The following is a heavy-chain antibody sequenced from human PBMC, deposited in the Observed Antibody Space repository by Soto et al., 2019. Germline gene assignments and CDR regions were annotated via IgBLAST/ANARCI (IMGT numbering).Heavy chain of an antibody. J-gene: IGHJ4*02. V-gene: IGHV1-69*06. CDR2: IIPIFGTA. Sequence: SVKVSCKASGGTFSSYAISWVRQAPGQGLEWMGGIIPIFGTANYAQKFQGRVTITADNSKNTLFLQMNSLRAEDTAVYYCATHWYDSNGPPYLYWGQGTLVTVSS. CDR1: GGTFSSYA. CDR3: ATHWYDSNGPPYLY. D-gene: IGHD3-22*01.